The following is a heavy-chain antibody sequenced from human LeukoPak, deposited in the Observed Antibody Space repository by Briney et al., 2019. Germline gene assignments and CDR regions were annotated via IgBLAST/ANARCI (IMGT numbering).Heavy chain of an antibody. Sequence: SETLSLTCTVSGGSISSSSYYWGWIRQPPGKGLEWIGSIYYSGSTYYNPSLKSRVTISVDTSKNQFSLKLSSVTAADTAVYYCARRDVLTVYAIQYWGQGTLVTVSS. D-gene: IGHD2-8*01. V-gene: IGHV4-39*01. CDR3: ARRDVLTVYAIQY. CDR2: IYYSGST. J-gene: IGHJ4*02. CDR1: GGSISSSSYY.